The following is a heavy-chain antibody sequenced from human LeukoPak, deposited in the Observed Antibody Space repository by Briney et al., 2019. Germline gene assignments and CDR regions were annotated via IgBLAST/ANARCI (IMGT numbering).Heavy chain of an antibody. CDR2: ISSSGSTI. CDR3: ARSGYYYGSGSYPAQNWFDP. D-gene: IGHD3-10*01. V-gene: IGHV3-11*01. Sequence: GGSLRLSCAASGFTFSDYYMSWIRRAPGKGLEWVSYISSSGSTIYYADSVKGRFTISRDNAKNSLYLQMNSLRAEDTAVYYCARSGYYYGSGSYPAQNWFDPWGQGTLVTVSS. J-gene: IGHJ5*02. CDR1: GFTFSDYY.